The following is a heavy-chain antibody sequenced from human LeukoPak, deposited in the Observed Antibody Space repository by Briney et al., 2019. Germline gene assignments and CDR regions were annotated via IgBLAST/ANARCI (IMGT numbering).Heavy chain of an antibody. CDR1: GFTFSSYE. D-gene: IGHD4-23*01. CDR2: INSSESTI. CDR3: ARALWRTVVTAFGY. J-gene: IGHJ4*02. V-gene: IGHV3-48*03. Sequence: GGSLRLSCAASGFTFSSYEMNWVRQGPGKGLEWVSYINSSESTIYYADSVKGRFTISRDNAKNSLYLQMNSLRAEDTAVYYCARALWRTVVTAFGYWGQGTLVTVSS.